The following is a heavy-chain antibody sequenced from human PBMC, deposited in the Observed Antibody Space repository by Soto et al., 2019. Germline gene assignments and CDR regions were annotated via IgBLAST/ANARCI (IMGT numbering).Heavy chain of an antibody. D-gene: IGHD6-13*01. CDR3: VVRAAAGFTTDY. V-gene: IGHV3-30*03. Sequence: GGSLRLSCAASGFTFSSYGMHWVRQAPGKGLEWVAVISYDGSNKYYADSVKGRFTISRDNSKNTLYLQMSSLRAEDTAVYYCVVRAAAGFTTDYWGQGTLVTVSS. J-gene: IGHJ4*02. CDR1: GFTFSSYG. CDR2: ISYDGSNK.